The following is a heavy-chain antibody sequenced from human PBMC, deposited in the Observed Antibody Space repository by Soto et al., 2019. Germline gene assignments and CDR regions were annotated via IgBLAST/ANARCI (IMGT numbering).Heavy chain of an antibody. CDR3: ERPTPSVVTQAYFDV. J-gene: IGHJ4*03. V-gene: IGHV4-39*01. D-gene: IGHD2-21*02. CDR2: IYYSGRT. CDR1: GDSINSRSYY. Sequence: AETLARTCTVTGDSINSRSYYCGWIRQPPGKVLEWIGSIYYSGRTYNNPSLRSRVSMSIDTSKDQFSLKLKSVTAADTALYFCERPTPSVVTQAYFDVWGPWPMVTVSS.